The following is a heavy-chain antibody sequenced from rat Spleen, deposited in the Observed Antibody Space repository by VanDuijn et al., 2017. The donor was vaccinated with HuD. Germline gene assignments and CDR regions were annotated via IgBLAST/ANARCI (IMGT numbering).Heavy chain of an antibody. CDR1: GFTFSDYY. D-gene: IGHD1-1*01. Sequence: EVQLVESDGGLVQPGRSLKLSCAASGFTFSDYYMTWVRQAPTKGLAWVATITYDGSSTYYRDSVKGRFTISRDNAKSTLYLQMNSLKSEDTATYYCARHGDSGDGDNWFAYWGQGTLVTVSS. J-gene: IGHJ3*01. V-gene: IGHV5-29*01. CDR3: ARHGDSGDGDNWFAY. CDR2: ITYDGSST.